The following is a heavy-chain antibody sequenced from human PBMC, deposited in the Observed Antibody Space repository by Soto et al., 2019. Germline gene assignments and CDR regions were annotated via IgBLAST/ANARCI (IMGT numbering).Heavy chain of an antibody. D-gene: IGHD5-18*01. V-gene: IGHV3-30-3*01. J-gene: IGHJ6*02. Sequence: QVQLVESGGGVVQPGRSLRLSCAASGFTFSSYAMHWVRQAPGKGLEWVAVISYDGSNKYYADSVKGRFTISRDNSKNTLYLQMNSLRAEDTAVYYCARDRRRGTAMGIPVGMDVWGQGTTVTVSS. CDR2: ISYDGSNK. CDR1: GFTFSSYA. CDR3: ARDRRRGTAMGIPVGMDV.